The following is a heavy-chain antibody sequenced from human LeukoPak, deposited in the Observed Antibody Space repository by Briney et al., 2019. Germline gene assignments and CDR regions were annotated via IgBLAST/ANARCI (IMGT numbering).Heavy chain of an antibody. D-gene: IGHD2-21*01. V-gene: IGHV3-11*04. CDR3: ARDDCGGDCYWSY. CDR2: ISSSGSTI. J-gene: IGHJ4*02. Sequence: PGGSLRLSCAASGFTFSDYYMSWIRQAPGKGLEWVSYISSSGSTIYYADSVKGRFTISRDNAKNSLFLQMNSLRAEDTAVYYFARDDCGGDCYWSYWGQGTLVTVSS. CDR1: GFTFSDYY.